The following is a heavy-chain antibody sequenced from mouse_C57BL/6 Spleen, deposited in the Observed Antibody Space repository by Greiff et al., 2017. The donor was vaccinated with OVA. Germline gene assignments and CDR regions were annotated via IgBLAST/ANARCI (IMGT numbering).Heavy chain of an antibody. D-gene: IGHD2-4*01. Sequence: EVKVEESGPGLVKPSQSLSLTCSVTGYSITSGYYWNWIRQFPGNKLEWMGYISYDGSNNYNPSLKNRISITRDTSKNQFFLKLNSVTTEDTATYYCARWADYDYDGDYFDYWGQGTTLTVSS. CDR3: ARWADYDYDGDYFDY. CDR2: ISYDGSN. CDR1: GYSITSGYY. J-gene: IGHJ2*01. V-gene: IGHV3-6*01.